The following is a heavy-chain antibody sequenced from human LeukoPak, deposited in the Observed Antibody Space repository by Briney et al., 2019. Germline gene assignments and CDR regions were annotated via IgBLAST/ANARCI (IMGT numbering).Heavy chain of an antibody. J-gene: IGHJ4*02. CDR3: ARQVRVRVNGIGYRTFFDY. CDR2: IYYSGST. Sequence: SETLSLTCTVSGGSISSSSYYWVWIRQPPGKGLEWIGSIYYSGSTYYNPSLQSRVTKSVDTSKNQFSLKLSSFTAADTAVYYCARQVRVRVNGIGYRTFFDYWGQGTLVTVSS. CDR1: GGSISSSSYY. D-gene: IGHD2-8*01. V-gene: IGHV4-39*01.